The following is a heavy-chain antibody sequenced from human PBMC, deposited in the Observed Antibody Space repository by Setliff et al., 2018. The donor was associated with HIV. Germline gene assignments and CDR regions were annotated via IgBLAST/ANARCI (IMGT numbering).Heavy chain of an antibody. J-gene: IGHJ3*02. V-gene: IGHV1-18*01. CDR3: ASAGAWQRNALDI. Sequence: ASVKVSCKASGYIFTSYGISWVRQAPGQGLEWMGWISPQNGKTKYAQKFQGRVAMTRDTSTSTVYMELSSLRSEDTAVYYCASAGAWQRNALDIWGQGTMVTVSS. D-gene: IGHD5-12*01. CDR1: GYIFTSYG. CDR2: ISPQNGKT.